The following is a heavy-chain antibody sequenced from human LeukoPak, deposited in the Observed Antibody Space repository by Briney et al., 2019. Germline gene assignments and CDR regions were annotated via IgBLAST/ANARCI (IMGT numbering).Heavy chain of an antibody. V-gene: IGHV4-34*01. D-gene: IGHD2-2*01. CDR2: INHSGST. Sequence: SETLSLTYAVYGGSFSGYYWSWIRQPPGKGLEWIGEINHSGSTNYNPSLKSRVTISVDTSKNQFSLKLSSVTAADTAVYYCARERTSCSGWFDPWGQGTLVTVSS. J-gene: IGHJ5*02. CDR1: GGSFSGYY. CDR3: ARERTSCSGWFDP.